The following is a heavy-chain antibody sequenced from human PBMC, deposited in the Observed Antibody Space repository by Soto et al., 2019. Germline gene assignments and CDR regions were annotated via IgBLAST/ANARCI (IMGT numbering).Heavy chain of an antibody. CDR2: INPNSGGT. D-gene: IGHD2-2*02. CDR1: GYTFTGYY. Sequence: GASVKVSCKASGYTFTGYYMHWVRQAPGQGLEWMGWINPNSGGTNYAQKFQGRVTMTRDTSISTAYMELSRLRSDDTAVYYCARGGGYCSSTSCYTTYYYYGMDVWGQGTTVTVSS. J-gene: IGHJ6*02. CDR3: ARGGGYCSSTSCYTTYYYYGMDV. V-gene: IGHV1-2*02.